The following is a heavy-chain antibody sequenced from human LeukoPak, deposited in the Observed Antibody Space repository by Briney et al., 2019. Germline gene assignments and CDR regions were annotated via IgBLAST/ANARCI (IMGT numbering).Heavy chain of an antibody. CDR1: GYSNSIGYY. CDR3: ARDLDGSGSYPYNWFDP. J-gene: IGHJ5*02. Sequence: SETLSLTCTVSGYSNSIGYYWGWIRPPPGKGLEWIGKLYHSGSTHYNPSLKRRVTISVDTSKNQFALKLSCGTGADAAVYYCARDLDGSGSYPYNWFDPWGQGTLVTVSS. CDR2: LYHSGST. D-gene: IGHD3-10*01. V-gene: IGHV4-38-2*02.